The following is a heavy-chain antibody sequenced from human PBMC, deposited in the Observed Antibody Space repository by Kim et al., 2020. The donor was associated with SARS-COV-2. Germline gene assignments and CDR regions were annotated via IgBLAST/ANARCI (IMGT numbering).Heavy chain of an antibody. V-gene: IGHV4-31*02. J-gene: IGHJ4*02. CDR3: ASGIAAAPPASYYFDY. Sequence: SLKSRVTISVDTSKNQFSLKLSSVTAADTAVYYCASGIAAAPPASYYFDYWGQGTLVTVSS. D-gene: IGHD6-13*01.